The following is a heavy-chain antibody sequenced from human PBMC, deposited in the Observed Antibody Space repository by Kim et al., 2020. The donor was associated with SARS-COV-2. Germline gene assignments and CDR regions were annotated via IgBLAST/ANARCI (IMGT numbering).Heavy chain of an antibody. Sequence: GGSLRLSCAASGFTFNYFAMNWVRQAPGKGLEWVSAISGSGCGTYYADSVKGRFTISRDNSKNTLYLQMHRLRDDDTAMYYCAKAGGASSSNFEQRGQG. CDR2: ISGSGCGT. V-gene: IGHV3-23*01. D-gene: IGHD1-7*01. J-gene: IGHJ4*02. CDR1: GFTFNYFA. CDR3: AKAGGASSSNFEQ.